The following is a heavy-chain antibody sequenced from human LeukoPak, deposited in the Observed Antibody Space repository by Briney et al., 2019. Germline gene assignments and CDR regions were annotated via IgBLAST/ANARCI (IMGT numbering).Heavy chain of an antibody. CDR3: ARVEMAYYFDY. CDR1: GFTVSSND. D-gene: IGHD5-24*01. J-gene: IGHJ4*02. Sequence: PGGSLRLSCAASGFTVSSNDMSWVRQAPGKGLEWVSLIYSGGSTYYADSVKGRFTISRDNSKNTLYLQMNSLRAEDTAVYYCARVEMAYYFDYWGQGTLVTVSS. V-gene: IGHV3-53*01. CDR2: IYSGGST.